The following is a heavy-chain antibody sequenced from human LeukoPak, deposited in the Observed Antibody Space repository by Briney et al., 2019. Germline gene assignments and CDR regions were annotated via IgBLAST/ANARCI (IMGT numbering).Heavy chain of an antibody. Sequence: GPSVKVSCKASTYISSDFGISWVRVAPGGGLEWMGWVSGNNGQTNYGHNIYGRVTMAMETSTNTAFMELRGLRSDDTAIYYCASVYLYTTGWSAAYYDFMDVWGKGTTVIVSS. CDR3: ASVYLYTTGWSAAYYDFMDV. V-gene: IGHV1-18*01. CDR2: VSGNNGQT. CDR1: TYISSDFG. D-gene: IGHD3-16*02. J-gene: IGHJ6*03.